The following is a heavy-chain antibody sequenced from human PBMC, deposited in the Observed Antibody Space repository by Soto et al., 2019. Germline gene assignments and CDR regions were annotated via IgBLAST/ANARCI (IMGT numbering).Heavy chain of an antibody. Sequence: QVQLVESGGGVVQPGRSLRLSCAASGFTFSSYAMHWVRQAPGKGLEWVAVISYDGSNKYYADSVKDRFTISRDNSKNTLYLQMNSLRAEDTAVYYCARPHYYYDSSGYFDYWGQGTLVTVSS. V-gene: IGHV3-30-3*01. J-gene: IGHJ4*02. CDR3: ARPHYYYDSSGYFDY. D-gene: IGHD3-22*01. CDR2: ISYDGSNK. CDR1: GFTFSSYA.